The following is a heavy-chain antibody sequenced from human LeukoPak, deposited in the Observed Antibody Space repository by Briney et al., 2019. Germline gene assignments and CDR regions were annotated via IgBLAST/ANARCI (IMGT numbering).Heavy chain of an antibody. CDR2: ISWNSGSI. CDR1: GFTFDDYA. J-gene: IGHJ6*03. D-gene: IGHD3-10*01. V-gene: IGHV3-9*03. Sequence: PGRSLRLSCAASGFTFDDYAMHWVRQAPGKGLEWVSGISWNSGSIGYTDSVRGRFTIPRDNAKNFMYLQMNSLRADHMALYCGEKVSWYGSGKVYYYYYIDVWGKGTPVTVSS. CDR3: EKVSWYGSGKVYYYYYIDV.